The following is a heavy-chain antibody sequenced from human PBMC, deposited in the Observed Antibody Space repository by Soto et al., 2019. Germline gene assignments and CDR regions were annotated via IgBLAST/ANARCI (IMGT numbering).Heavy chain of an antibody. V-gene: IGHV5-51*01. D-gene: IGHD5-18*01. Sequence: PGESLKISCKGSGYSFTSYWIGWVRQMPGKGLEWMGIIYPGDSDTRYSPSFQGQVTISADKSISTAYLQWSSLKASDTAMYYCARSYRGYSYRPEILRMDVWGQGTTVSVSS. CDR1: GYSFTSYW. J-gene: IGHJ6*02. CDR3: ARSYRGYSYRPEILRMDV. CDR2: IYPGDSDT.